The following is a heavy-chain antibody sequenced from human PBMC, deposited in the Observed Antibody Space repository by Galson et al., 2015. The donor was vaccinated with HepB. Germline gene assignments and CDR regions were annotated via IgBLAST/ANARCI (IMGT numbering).Heavy chain of an antibody. V-gene: IGHV4-39*01. J-gene: IGHJ3*02. CDR3: ASPGYSSSWLDAGGAFDI. CDR2: IYYSGST. CDR1: GGSISSSSYY. D-gene: IGHD6-13*01. Sequence: SETLSLTCTVSGGSISSSSYYWGWIRQPPGKGLEWIGSIYYSGSTYYNPSLKSRFTISVATSKNQYSLKLSSVTAADTAVYYCASPGYSSSWLDAGGAFDIWGQGTMVTVSS.